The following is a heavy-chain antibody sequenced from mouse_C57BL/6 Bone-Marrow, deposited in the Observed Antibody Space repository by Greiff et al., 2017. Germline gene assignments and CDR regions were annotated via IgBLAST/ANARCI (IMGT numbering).Heavy chain of an antibody. CDR3: TRGVLNYYGSSYGDWYFDV. Sequence: EVQLQQSGTVLARPGASVKMSCKTSGYTFTSYWMHWVKQRPGQGLAWIGAIYPGNSDTSYNQKFKGKAKLTAVTSASTASMELSSLTNEDSAVYYCTRGVLNYYGSSYGDWYFDVWGTGTTVTVSS. CDR1: GYTFTSYW. J-gene: IGHJ1*03. CDR2: IYPGNSDT. V-gene: IGHV1-5*01. D-gene: IGHD1-1*01.